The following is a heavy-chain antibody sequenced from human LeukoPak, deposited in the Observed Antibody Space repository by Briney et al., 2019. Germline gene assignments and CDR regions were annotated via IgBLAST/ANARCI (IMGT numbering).Heavy chain of an antibody. CDR2: IIPIFGTA. CDR3: AREAIRRPHYDSSGHFLARYFDL. V-gene: IGHV1-69*05. J-gene: IGHJ2*01. D-gene: IGHD3-22*01. CDR1: GGTFSSYA. Sequence: ASVKVSCKASGGTFSSYAISWVRQAPGQGLEWMGGIIPIFGTANYAQKFQGRVTITTDESTSTAYMELSSLRSEDTAVYYCAREAIRRPHYDSSGHFLARYFDLWGRGTLVTVSS.